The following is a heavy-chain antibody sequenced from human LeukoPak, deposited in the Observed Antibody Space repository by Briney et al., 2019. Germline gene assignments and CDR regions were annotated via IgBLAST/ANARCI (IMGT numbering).Heavy chain of an antibody. J-gene: IGHJ6*03. CDR1: GYSFTSYW. CDR3: ARGSSSGWRTGNYYYMDV. V-gene: IGHV5-51*01. D-gene: IGHD6-19*01. CDR2: IYPGDSDT. Sequence: GESLKISCKGSGYSFTSYWIGWVRQMPGKGLEWMGIIYPGDSDTRYSPSFQGQVTISADKSISTAYLQWSSLKASDTAMYYCARGSSSGWRTGNYYYMDVWGKGTTVTVSS.